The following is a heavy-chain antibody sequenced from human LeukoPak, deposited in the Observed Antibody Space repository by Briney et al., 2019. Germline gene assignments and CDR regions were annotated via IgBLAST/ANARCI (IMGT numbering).Heavy chain of an antibody. V-gene: IGHV3-15*01. CDR2: IKTKTDGGTT. CDR3: TTGTWIQLWLANY. D-gene: IGHD5-18*01. Sequence: GGSLRLSCAASGFTFSNACMSWVRQAPGKGLEWVGHIKTKTDGGTTDYAAPVKGRFTISRDDSKNTLYLQMNSLKTEDTALYYCTTGTWIQLWLANYWGQGTLVTVSS. J-gene: IGHJ4*02. CDR1: GFTFSNAC.